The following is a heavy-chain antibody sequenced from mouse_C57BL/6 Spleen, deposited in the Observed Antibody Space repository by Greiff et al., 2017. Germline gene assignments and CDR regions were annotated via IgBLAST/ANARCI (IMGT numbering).Heavy chain of an antibody. Sequence: VQLQQPGAELVMPGASVKLSCKASGYTFTSYWMHWVKQRPGQGLEWIGEIDPSDSYTNYNQKFKGKSTLTVDKSSSTAYMQLSSLTSEDSAVYYCARAYYGKGDAMDYWGQGTSVTVAS. CDR1: GYTFTSYW. V-gene: IGHV1-69*01. J-gene: IGHJ4*01. D-gene: IGHD2-10*01. CDR2: IDPSDSYT. CDR3: ARAYYGKGDAMDY.